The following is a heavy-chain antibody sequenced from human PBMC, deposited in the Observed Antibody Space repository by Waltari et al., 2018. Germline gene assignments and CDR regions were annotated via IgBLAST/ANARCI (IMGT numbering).Heavy chain of an antibody. CDR3: AREWGVMIGTAAYYLDH. Sequence: EVQLVESGGGLVQPGGSLRLSCAASGFTFRSYTMNWVRQAPGKGLEWVSSISGGSSYTYYADSVKGRFTISRDNVKNSLYLQMNSLRVEDTAVYYCAREWGVMIGTAAYYLDHWTQGTLVTVAS. J-gene: IGHJ4*02. D-gene: IGHD3-16*01. V-gene: IGHV3-21*01. CDR2: ISGGSSYT. CDR1: GFTFRSYT.